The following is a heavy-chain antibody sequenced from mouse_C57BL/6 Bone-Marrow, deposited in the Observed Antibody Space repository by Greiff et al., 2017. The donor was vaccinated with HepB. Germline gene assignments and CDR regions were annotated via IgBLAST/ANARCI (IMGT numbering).Heavy chain of an antibody. Sequence: DVKLQESGPGLVKPSQSLSLTCSVTGYSITSGYYWNWIRQFPGNKLEWMGYISYDGSNNYNPSLKNRISITRDTSKNQFFLKLNSVTTEDTATYYCARDGATVVYYYAMDYWGQGTSVTVSS. CDR2: ISYDGSN. CDR1: GYSITSGYY. V-gene: IGHV3-6*01. J-gene: IGHJ4*01. CDR3: ARDGATVVYYYAMDY. D-gene: IGHD1-1*01.